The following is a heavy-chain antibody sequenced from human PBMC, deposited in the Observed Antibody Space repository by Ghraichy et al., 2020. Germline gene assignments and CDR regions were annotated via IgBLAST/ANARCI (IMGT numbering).Heavy chain of an antibody. V-gene: IGHV4-59*08. D-gene: IGHD2-21*02. CDR3: SRHQRCSNNDCYSVTFDF. CDR1: GFSISSYY. CDR2: IYYTGSA. Sequence: SETLSLTCAVSGFSISSYYWSWIRQPPGKGLEWIGYIYYTGSANYNPSLKSRVTISADTSKNQFSLKLRSVTAADTAVYYCSRHQRCSNNDCYSVTFDFWGQGTVVTVSS. J-gene: IGHJ4*02.